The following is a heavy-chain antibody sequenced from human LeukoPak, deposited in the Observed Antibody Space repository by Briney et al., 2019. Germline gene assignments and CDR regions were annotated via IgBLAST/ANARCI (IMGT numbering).Heavy chain of an antibody. V-gene: IGHV3-11*01. CDR2: IGKHGLTI. J-gene: IGHJ4*02. D-gene: IGHD1-1*01. CDR1: GFILNDYY. Sequence: GGSLRLSCAASGFILNDYYMGWVRQAPGKGLEWVSYIGKHGLTIYYADSVKGRFTISSENAKNSMSLQMSNLRAEDTAVYYCARDLQEQEGPERDCWGQGALVTVSS. CDR3: ARDLQEQEGPERDC.